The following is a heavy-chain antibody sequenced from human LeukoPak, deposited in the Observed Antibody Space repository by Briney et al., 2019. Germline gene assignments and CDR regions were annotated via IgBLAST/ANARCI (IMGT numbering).Heavy chain of an antibody. V-gene: IGHV3-21*01. D-gene: IGHD7-27*01. CDR3: ARAPLGPKPGAFDI. CDR1: GFTFSSYS. CDR2: ISSSSSYI. Sequence: GGSLRLSCAASGFTFSSYSMNWVRQAPGKGLEWVSSISSSSSYIYYADSVKGRFTISRDNAKNSLYLQMNSLRAEDTAVYYCARAPLGPKPGAFDIWGQGTTVTVSS. J-gene: IGHJ3*02.